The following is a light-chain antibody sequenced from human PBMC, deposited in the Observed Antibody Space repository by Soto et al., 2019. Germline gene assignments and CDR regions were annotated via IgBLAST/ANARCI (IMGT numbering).Light chain of an antibody. J-gene: IGKJ4*01. V-gene: IGKV1-27*01. CDR2: AAS. CDR1: RGISNY. Sequence: DIQMTQSPSSLSASVGDRVTITCRASRGISNYLAWYQQKPGKVPKVLIYAASTLQSGVPSRFSGSGSGTDFTLTISGLQPEDVATYYCQKYSNAPLTFGGGTKVEIK. CDR3: QKYSNAPLT.